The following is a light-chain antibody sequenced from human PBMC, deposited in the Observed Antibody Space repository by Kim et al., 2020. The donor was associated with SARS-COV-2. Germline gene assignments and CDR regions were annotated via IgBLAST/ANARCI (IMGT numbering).Light chain of an antibody. J-gene: IGKJ4*01. CDR2: GAS. Sequence: STGERAALSCRASQSIGSRYLAWYQQKPGQAPRLLIYGASSRGTGIPDRFSGSGSGTDFTLTISGLEPEDSAVYYCQQYGRSPLTFGGGTKVDIK. CDR3: QQYGRSPLT. CDR1: QSIGSRY. V-gene: IGKV3-20*01.